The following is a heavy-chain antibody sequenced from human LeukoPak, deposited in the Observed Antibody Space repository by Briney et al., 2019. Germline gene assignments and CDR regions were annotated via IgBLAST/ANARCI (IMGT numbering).Heavy chain of an antibody. D-gene: IGHD3-16*02. CDR3: ATSTEGLSYYYGMDV. Sequence: GGSLRLSCEASGFTFSSYSMNWVRQAPGKGLEWVSSISSSSSCIYYADSVKGRFTISRDNAKNSLYLQMNSLRAEDTAVYYCATSTEGLSYYYGMDVWGQGTTVTVSS. V-gene: IGHV3-21*04. CDR1: GFTFSSYS. CDR2: ISSSSSCI. J-gene: IGHJ6*02.